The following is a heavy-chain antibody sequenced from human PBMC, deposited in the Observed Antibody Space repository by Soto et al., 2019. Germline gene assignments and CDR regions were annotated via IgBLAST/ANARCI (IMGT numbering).Heavy chain of an antibody. D-gene: IGHD2-15*01. CDR1: GGSISSDY. CDR2: IYYSGST. J-gene: IGHJ6*03. Sequence: QVQLQESGPGLVKPSETLSLTCTVSGGSISSDYWSWIRQPPGKGLEWIGNIYYSGSTTYNPSLKSRITIPVDTSKNQFSLKLSSVTAADTAAYYYARVGCSGCTCYPVAYYYYMDVWGKGTTVTVSS. CDR3: ARVGCSGCTCYPVAYYYYMDV. V-gene: IGHV4-59*01.